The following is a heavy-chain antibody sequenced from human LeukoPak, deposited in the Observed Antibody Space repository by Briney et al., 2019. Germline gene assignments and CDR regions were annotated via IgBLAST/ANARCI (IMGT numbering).Heavy chain of an antibody. Sequence: ASVKVSCKASGYTFTSYGISWVRQAPGQGVEWMGWISAYWGNTQYAENLQGRVHMTTDTSTSTAPKALRRLSCDDPGLYYWARGRIAVAGNEEDWGQGTLVTVSS. D-gene: IGHD6-19*01. CDR2: ISAYWGNT. J-gene: IGHJ4*02. CDR3: ARGRIAVAGNEED. CDR1: GYTFTSYG. V-gene: IGHV1-18*01.